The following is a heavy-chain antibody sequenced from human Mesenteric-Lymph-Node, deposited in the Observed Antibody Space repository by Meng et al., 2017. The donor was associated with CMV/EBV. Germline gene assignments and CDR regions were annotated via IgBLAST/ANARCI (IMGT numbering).Heavy chain of an antibody. D-gene: IGHD1-26*01. V-gene: IGHV5-51*01. Sequence: KGSGYTFTDYWIGWVRQMPGKGLEWMGIIYPDDSKTRYSPSFQGQVSISADKSISTAYLQWSSLKASDTAMYYCARRSYGIDAYFGFWGQGTLVTVSS. CDR3: ARRSYGIDAYFGF. CDR1: GYTFTDYW. CDR2: IYPDDSKT. J-gene: IGHJ4*02.